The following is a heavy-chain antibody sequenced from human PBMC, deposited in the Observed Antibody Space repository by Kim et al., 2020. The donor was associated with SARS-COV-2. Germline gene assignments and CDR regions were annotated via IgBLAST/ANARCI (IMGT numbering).Heavy chain of an antibody. CDR3: AREGAPAQDVAY. J-gene: IGHJ4*02. V-gene: IGHV3-11*01. D-gene: IGHD2-2*01. Sequence: YADSVKGRFTISRENAKSSLYLQINSLRAEDTAVYYSAREGAPAQDVAYWGQGTLVTVSS.